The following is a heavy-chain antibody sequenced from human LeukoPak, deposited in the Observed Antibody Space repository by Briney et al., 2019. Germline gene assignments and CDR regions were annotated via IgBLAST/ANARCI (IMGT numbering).Heavy chain of an antibody. CDR3: ARHDSSGYYSRGGIDY. Sequence: SETLSLTCTVSGGSISSSSYYWGWIRQPPGKGLEWIGSIYYSGSTYYNPSLKSRVTISVDTSKNQFSLKLSSVTAADTAVYYCARHDSSGYYSRGGIDYWGQGTLVTVSS. J-gene: IGHJ4*02. CDR1: GGSISSSSYY. CDR2: IYYSGST. D-gene: IGHD3-22*01. V-gene: IGHV4-39*01.